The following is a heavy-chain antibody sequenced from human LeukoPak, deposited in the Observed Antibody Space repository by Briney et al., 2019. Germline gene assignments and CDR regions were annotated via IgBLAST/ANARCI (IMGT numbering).Heavy chain of an antibody. D-gene: IGHD3-16*02. CDR2: IYNDGST. V-gene: IGHV3-53*01. Sequence: GGSLRPSCAASGFTFSSYAMSWVRQAPGKGLEWVSVIYNDGSTYYADTVKGRFTISRDNSKNTVDLLVNSLRAEDTAVYYCARVWELSYDYWGQGTLVTVSS. J-gene: IGHJ4*02. CDR1: GFTFSSYA. CDR3: ARVWELSYDY.